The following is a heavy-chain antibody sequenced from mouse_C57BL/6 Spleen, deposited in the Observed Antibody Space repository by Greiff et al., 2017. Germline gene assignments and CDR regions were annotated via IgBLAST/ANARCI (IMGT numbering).Heavy chain of an antibody. CDR2: ISSGGDYI. D-gene: IGHD1-1*01. CDR1: GFTFSSYA. CDR3: TRDERYGNAMDY. J-gene: IGHJ4*01. V-gene: IGHV5-9-1*02. Sequence: EVQVVESGEGLVKPGGSLKLSCAASGFTFSSYAMSWVRQTPEKRLEWVAYISSGGDYIYYADTVKGRFTIARDNARNTRYLQMSSLKSEDTAMYYCTRDERYGNAMDYWGQGTSVTVSS.